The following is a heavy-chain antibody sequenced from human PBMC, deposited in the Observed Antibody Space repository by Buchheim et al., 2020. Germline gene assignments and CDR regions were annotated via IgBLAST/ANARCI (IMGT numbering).Heavy chain of an antibody. J-gene: IGHJ6*02. V-gene: IGHV4-34*01. CDR1: GGSFSGYY. CDR2: INHSGST. D-gene: IGHD3-10*01. Sequence: QVQLQQWGAGLLKPSETLSLTCAVYGGSFSGYYWSWIRQPPGKGLEWIGEINHSGSTNYNQSLKSRVTISADTSKNQFSLKLSSVTAADTAVYYCARDGKLLWFGELSALDYYGMDVWGQGTT. CDR3: ARDGKLLWFGELSALDYYGMDV.